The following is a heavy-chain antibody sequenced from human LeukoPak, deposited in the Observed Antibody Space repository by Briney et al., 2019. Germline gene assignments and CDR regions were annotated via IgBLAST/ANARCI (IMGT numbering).Heavy chain of an antibody. Sequence: PGGSLRPSCAASGFTFSSYGMHWVRQAPGKGLEWVAVISYDGSNKYYADSVKGRFTISRDNSKNTLYLQMNSLRAEDTAVYYCAKNHVHGYFDWLYYYYYGMDVWGQGTTVTVSS. CDR1: GFTFSSYG. V-gene: IGHV3-30*18. J-gene: IGHJ6*02. CDR2: ISYDGSNK. D-gene: IGHD3-9*01. CDR3: AKNHVHGYFDWLYYYYYGMDV.